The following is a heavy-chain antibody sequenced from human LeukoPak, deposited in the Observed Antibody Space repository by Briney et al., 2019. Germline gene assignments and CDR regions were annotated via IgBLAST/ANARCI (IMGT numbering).Heavy chain of an antibody. J-gene: IGHJ5*02. Sequence: GESLKISCQGFGYSFTSYWIGWVGQMPGKGMGWMGVIYPGDSRIRYNPSFQGQVTISVDKSISTAYLQWVSLRASDSAMYYCACRDLTSTWSFPWGQGTLVTVSS. D-gene: IGHD6-13*01. V-gene: IGHV5-51*01. CDR2: IYPGDSRI. CDR3: ACRDLTSTWSFP. CDR1: GYSFTSYW.